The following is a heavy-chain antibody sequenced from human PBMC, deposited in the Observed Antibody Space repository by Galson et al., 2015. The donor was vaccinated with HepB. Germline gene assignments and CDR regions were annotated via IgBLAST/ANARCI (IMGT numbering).Heavy chain of an antibody. CDR1: GFTFSSYS. J-gene: IGHJ3*02. CDR3: ARAHLITIPDAFDI. CDR2: ISSSSSYI. V-gene: IGHV3-21*01. Sequence: SLRLSCAASGFTFSSYSMNWVRQAPGKGLEWVSSISSSSSYIYYADSVKGRFTISRDNAKNSLYLQMNSLRAEDTAVYYCARAHLITIPDAFDIWGQGTMVTVSS. D-gene: IGHD3-16*01.